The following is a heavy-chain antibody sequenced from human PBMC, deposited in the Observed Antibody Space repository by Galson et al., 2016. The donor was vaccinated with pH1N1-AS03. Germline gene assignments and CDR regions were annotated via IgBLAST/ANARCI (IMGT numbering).Heavy chain of an antibody. J-gene: IGHJ4*02. Sequence: SLRLSCAASGFPFSNSGMHWVRQAPGKGLEWVALIWYDGSSQYYTDSVKGRFTISRDNSENTLYLQMNSLRPEDTAVYYCVVWHSSAVRWGCDYWGQGTLVTVSS. CDR2: IWYDGSSQ. CDR1: GFPFSNSG. V-gene: IGHV3-33*01. CDR3: VVWHSSAVRWGCDY. D-gene: IGHD3-22*01.